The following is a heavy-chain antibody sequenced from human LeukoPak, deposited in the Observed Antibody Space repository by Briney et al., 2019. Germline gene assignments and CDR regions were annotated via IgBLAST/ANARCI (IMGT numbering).Heavy chain of an antibody. CDR3: ARAEVLWFGELRNWFDP. J-gene: IGHJ5*02. CDR2: INHSGST. D-gene: IGHD3-10*01. Sequence: SETLSLTCTVSGGSISSGDYYWSWIRQTPGKGLEWIGEINHSGSTNYNPSLKSRVTISVDTSKNQFSLKLSSVTAADTAVYYCARAEVLWFGELRNWFDPWGQGTLVTVSS. CDR1: GGSISSGDYY. V-gene: IGHV4-34*01.